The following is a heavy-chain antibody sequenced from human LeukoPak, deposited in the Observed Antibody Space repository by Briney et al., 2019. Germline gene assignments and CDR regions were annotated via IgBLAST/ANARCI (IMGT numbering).Heavy chain of an antibody. CDR1: GYTFTSYG. V-gene: IGHV1-69*06. D-gene: IGHD2-15*01. CDR3: ARYCSGGSCYSYFDY. Sequence: GASVKVSCKASGYTFTSYGISWVRQAPGQGLEWMGGIIPIFGTANYAQKFQGRVTITADKSTSTAYMELSSLRSEDTAVYYCARYCSGGSCYSYFDYWGQGTLVTVSS. CDR2: IIPIFGTA. J-gene: IGHJ4*02.